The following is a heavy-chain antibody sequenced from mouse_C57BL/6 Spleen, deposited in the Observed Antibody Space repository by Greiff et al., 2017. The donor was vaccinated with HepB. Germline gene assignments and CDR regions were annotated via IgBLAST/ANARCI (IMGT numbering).Heavy chain of an antibody. J-gene: IGHJ2*01. CDR2: IDPSDSET. CDR3: ARWRSSGPPDY. D-gene: IGHD3-2*02. V-gene: IGHV1-52*01. CDR1: GYTFTSYW. Sequence: QVQLQQPGAELVRPGSSVKLSCKASGYTFTSYWMHWVKQRPIQGLEWIGNIDPSDSETHYNQKFKDKATLTVDKSSSTAYMQLSSLTSEDSEVYYCARWRSSGPPDYWGQGTTLTVSS.